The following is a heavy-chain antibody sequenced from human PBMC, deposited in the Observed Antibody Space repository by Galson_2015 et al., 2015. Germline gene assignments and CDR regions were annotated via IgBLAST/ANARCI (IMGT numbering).Heavy chain of an antibody. J-gene: IGHJ4*02. V-gene: IGHV3-11*01. D-gene: IGHD5-12*01. Sequence: SLRLSCAASGFTFNDYYMTWIRQAPGEGLEWVSYISGSGTTIYYADSVKGRFTISRDNAKNSLYLQMNSLRAEDTAVYYCARARVVGLANIDSWGQGTLVSVSS. CDR3: ARARVVGLANIDS. CDR2: ISGSGTTI. CDR1: GFTFNDYY.